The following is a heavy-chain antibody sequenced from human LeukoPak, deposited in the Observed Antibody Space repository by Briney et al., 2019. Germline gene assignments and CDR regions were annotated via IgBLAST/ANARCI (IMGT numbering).Heavy chain of an antibody. Sequence: PGGSLRLSCTASGFTFGDYAMSWVRQAPGKGLEWVGFIRSKAYGGTTENAASVKGRFTISRDDSKSIVYLQMNSLKTEDTAVYYCTRAGGGWGQGTLVTVSS. CDR2: IRSKAYGGTT. D-gene: IGHD1-1*01. CDR1: GFTFGDYA. CDR3: TRAGGG. J-gene: IGHJ4*02. V-gene: IGHV3-49*04.